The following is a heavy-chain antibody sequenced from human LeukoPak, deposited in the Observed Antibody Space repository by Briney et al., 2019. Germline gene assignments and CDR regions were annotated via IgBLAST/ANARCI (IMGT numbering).Heavy chain of an antibody. V-gene: IGHV4-59*01. Sequence: KPSETLSLTCAVSGGSISSYYWSWIRQPPGKGLEWIGYIYYSGSTNYNPSLKSRVTISVDTSKNQFSLKLSSVTAADTAVYYCASYDYSFGWFDPWGQGTLVTVSP. CDR3: ASYDYSFGWFDP. D-gene: IGHD4-11*01. CDR1: GGSISSYY. J-gene: IGHJ5*02. CDR2: IYYSGST.